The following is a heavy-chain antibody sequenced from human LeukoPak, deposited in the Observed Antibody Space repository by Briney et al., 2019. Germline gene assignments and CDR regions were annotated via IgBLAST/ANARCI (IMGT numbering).Heavy chain of an antibody. D-gene: IGHD3-22*01. CDR3: ARDRAYYDSSADAFDI. CDR1: GYTFTSYY. Sequence: GASVKVSCKASGYTFTSYYMHWVRQAPGQGLEWMGGIIPIFGTANYAQKFQGRVTITADESTSTAYMELSSLRSEDTAVYYCARDRAYYDSSADAFDIWGQGTMVTVSS. CDR2: IIPIFGTA. J-gene: IGHJ3*02. V-gene: IGHV1-69*13.